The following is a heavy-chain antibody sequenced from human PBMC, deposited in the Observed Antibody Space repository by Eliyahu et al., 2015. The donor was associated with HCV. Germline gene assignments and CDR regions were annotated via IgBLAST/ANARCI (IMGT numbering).Heavy chain of an antibody. CDR3: ARRDGTFDI. Sequence: EVQLVQSGVEVKKPGESXKISCKGSGYSFSXYWIGXVRQXPGKGLEWMGIIYPGDSDTTYSPSFQGQVTISADKSTSTAYLQWSSLKASDTAMYYCARRDGTFDIWGQGTMVTVSS. D-gene: IGHD1-26*01. J-gene: IGHJ3*02. CDR1: GYSFSXYW. CDR2: IYPGDSDT. V-gene: IGHV5-51*01.